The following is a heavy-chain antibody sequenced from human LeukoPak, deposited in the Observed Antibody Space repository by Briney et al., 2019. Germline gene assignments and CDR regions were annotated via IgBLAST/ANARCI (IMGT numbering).Heavy chain of an antibody. CDR3: AREGSWSSLGGYGH. Sequence: GASVNVSCKTSGYSFTSYYMHWVRQAPGQGLEWMGIIDPNDVGTRYAQRFQGRLSLTRDTSTTTVYMELSSLSSEDTAVYYCAREGSWSSLGGYGHWGQGTLVTVSS. CDR2: IDPNDVGT. J-gene: IGHJ4*02. D-gene: IGHD6-13*01. CDR1: GYSFTSYY. V-gene: IGHV1-46*01.